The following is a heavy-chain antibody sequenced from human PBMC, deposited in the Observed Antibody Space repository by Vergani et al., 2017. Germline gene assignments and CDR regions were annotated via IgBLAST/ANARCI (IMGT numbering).Heavy chain of an antibody. CDR1: GFTFSNAW. Sequence: EVQLVESGGGLVKPGGSLRLSCAASGFTFSNAWMSWVRQAPGKGLEWVGRIKSKTDGGTTDYDAPVKGRFTISRDDSKNTLYLQLNSLKTEDTAVYYCTSEYFRGGSCPGPLSAWGQATLVTVSS. CDR3: TSEYFRGGSCPGPLSA. J-gene: IGHJ5*02. CDR2: IKSKTDGGTT. D-gene: IGHD2-15*01. V-gene: IGHV3-15*01.